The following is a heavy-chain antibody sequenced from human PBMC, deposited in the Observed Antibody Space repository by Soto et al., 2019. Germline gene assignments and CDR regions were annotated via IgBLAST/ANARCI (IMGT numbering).Heavy chain of an antibody. D-gene: IGHD3-10*01. Sequence: QVQLVQSGAEVKKPGASVKVSCKASGYTFTTYGLSWVRQALGQGLEWMGWISAYNGNTNYAQNLQGRVTMTTDTSTSTAYMELRSLRSDDTAVYYCARDFYGSGRLNAHNWFDPWGQGTLVTVSS. J-gene: IGHJ5*02. V-gene: IGHV1-18*01. CDR2: ISAYNGNT. CDR3: ARDFYGSGRLNAHNWFDP. CDR1: GYTFTTYG.